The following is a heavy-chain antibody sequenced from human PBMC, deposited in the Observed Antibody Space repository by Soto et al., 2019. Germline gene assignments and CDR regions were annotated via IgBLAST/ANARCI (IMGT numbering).Heavy chain of an antibody. CDR2: IKQDGSEK. J-gene: IGHJ6*02. V-gene: IGHV3-7*01. Sequence: EVQLVESGGGLVQPGFTFSSYWMSWVRQAPVKGLEWVGNIKQDGSEKNYVDFMEGRFTISRDNAENSLYLQMNSLRAEDTAVYYCASIASAGRGWDVWGQGTTVVVSS. CDR3: ASIASAGRGWDV. D-gene: IGHD6-13*01. CDR1: FTFSSYW.